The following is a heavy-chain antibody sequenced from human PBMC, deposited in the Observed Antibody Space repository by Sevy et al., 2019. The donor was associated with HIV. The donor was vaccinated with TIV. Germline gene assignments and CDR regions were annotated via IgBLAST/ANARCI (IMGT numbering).Heavy chain of an antibody. CDR1: GDSISGYY. J-gene: IGHJ6*02. CDR3: ARGSPQHYYGMDV. V-gene: IGHV4-59*01. D-gene: IGHD6-13*01. CDR2: IYYNRST. Sequence: SETLSLTCTVSGDSISGYYWSWIRQPPGKGLEWIGYIYYNRSTNYNPSLKSRVTISKDTSKNQFSLKLSSVTAADTAVYYCARGSPQHYYGMDVWGQGTTVTVSS.